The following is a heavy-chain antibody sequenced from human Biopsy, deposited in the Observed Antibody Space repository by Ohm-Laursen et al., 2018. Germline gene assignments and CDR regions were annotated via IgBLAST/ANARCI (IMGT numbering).Heavy chain of an antibody. CDR2: IRDKANSYTT. V-gene: IGHV3-72*01. CDR3: ARAGRYCSGGGCYSWFDS. Sequence: LRLSCAASGFSFSDNYKDWVRQAPGTGLEWVGRIRDKANSYTTDYAASVKGRFTISRDDSKNSLYLQMNSLKTEDTALYYCARAGRYCSGGGCYSWFDSWGQGTLVTVSS. CDR1: GFSFSDNY. J-gene: IGHJ5*01. D-gene: IGHD2-15*01.